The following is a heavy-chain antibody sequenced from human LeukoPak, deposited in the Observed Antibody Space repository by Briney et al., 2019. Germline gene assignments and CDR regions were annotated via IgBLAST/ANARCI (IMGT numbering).Heavy chain of an antibody. CDR2: IYNSWST. CDR1: GGSIGSGRYY. Sequence: PLETLSLTCTVSGGSIGSGRYYWAWIRRPPGKGLEWLGSIYNSWSTSYNPSLKSRVAMSVDTSKNQFSLRLSSVTAADTAVYYCARNITSLIPAGYFDYWGQGTLVAVSS. V-gene: IGHV4-39*01. J-gene: IGHJ4*02. CDR3: ARNITSLIPAGYFDY. D-gene: IGHD2-2*01.